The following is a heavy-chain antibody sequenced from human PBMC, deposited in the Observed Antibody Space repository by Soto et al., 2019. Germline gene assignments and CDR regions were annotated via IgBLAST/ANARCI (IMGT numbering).Heavy chain of an antibody. CDR2: INHSGST. D-gene: IGHD3-3*01. J-gene: IGHJ4*02. CDR3: GRGPYYDFWSGSGLDY. CDR1: GGSFSGYY. V-gene: IGHV4-34*01. Sequence: SETLSLTCAVYGGSFSGYYWSWIRQPPGKGLEWIGEINHSGSTNYNPSLKSRVTISVDTSKNQFSLKLSSVTAADTAVYYCGRGPYYDFWSGSGLDYWGQGTLVTVSS.